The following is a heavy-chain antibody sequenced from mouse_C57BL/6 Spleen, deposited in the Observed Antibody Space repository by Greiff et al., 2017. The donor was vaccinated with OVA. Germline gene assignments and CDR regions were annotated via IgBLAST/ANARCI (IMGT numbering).Heavy chain of an antibody. CDR2: INPGSGGT. D-gene: IGHD6-5*01. J-gene: IGHJ2*01. CDR1: GYAFTNYL. Sequence: VQLQQSGAELVRPGTSVKVSCKASGYAFTNYLIEWVKQRPGQGLEWIGVINPGSGGTNYNEKFKGKATLTADKSSSTAYMQLSSLTSEDSAVYFCARSLLSYYFDYWGQGTTLTVSS. V-gene: IGHV1-54*01. CDR3: ARSLLSYYFDY.